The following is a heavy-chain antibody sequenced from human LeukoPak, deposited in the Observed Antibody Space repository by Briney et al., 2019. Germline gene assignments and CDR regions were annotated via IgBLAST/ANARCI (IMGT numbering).Heavy chain of an antibody. CDR2: IYHSGST. V-gene: IGHV4-30-2*01. CDR1: GGSISSGGSS. CDR3: ARGKRFDY. J-gene: IGHJ4*02. Sequence: SQTLSLSCAVSGGSISSGGSSWSWIRQPPGKGLEWIGYIYHSGSTYYNPSLKSRVTISVDRSKNQFSLKLSSVTAADTAVYYCARGKRFDYWGQGTLVTVSS.